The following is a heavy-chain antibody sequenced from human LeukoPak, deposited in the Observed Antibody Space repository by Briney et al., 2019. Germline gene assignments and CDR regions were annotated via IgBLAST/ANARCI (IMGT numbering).Heavy chain of an antibody. CDR3: ARGRYHFDY. Sequence: PGGSLRLSCAASGFSFSSFGMSWVRQAPGRGLQWVSSISGDGRDTFYADSVKGRFTVSRDNSKTTMFLQMNRLRAEDTAVYYCARGRYHFDYWGQGTLVTVSS. J-gene: IGHJ4*02. CDR2: ISGDGRDT. CDR1: GFSFSSFG. D-gene: IGHD1-14*01. V-gene: IGHV3-23*01.